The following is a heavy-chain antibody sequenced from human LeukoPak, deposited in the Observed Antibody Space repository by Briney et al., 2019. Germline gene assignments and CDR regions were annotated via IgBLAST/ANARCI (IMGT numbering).Heavy chain of an antibody. Sequence: ASVKVSCKASGYTFTGYYMHWVRQAPGQGLEWMGWINPNSGGTNYAQKFQGWVTMTRDTSISTAYMELSRLRSDDTAVYYCARGSTRITIFGVVPQSAFDIWGQGTMVTVSS. J-gene: IGHJ3*02. CDR3: ARGSTRITIFGVVPQSAFDI. V-gene: IGHV1-2*04. CDR2: INPNSGGT. D-gene: IGHD3-3*01. CDR1: GYTFTGYY.